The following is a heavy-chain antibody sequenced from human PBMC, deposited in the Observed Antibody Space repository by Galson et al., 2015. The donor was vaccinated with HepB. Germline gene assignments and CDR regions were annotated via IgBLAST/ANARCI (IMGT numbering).Heavy chain of an antibody. J-gene: IGHJ6*02. CDR3: ARGNYANYDFWSGYYYYYGMDV. CDR1: GFTFSSYA. Sequence: SLRLSCAASGFTFSSYAMHWVRQAPGKGLEWVAVISYDGSNKYYADSVKGRFTISRDNSKNTLYLQMNSLRAEDTAVYYCARGNYANYDFWSGYYYYYGMDVWGQGTTVTVSS. CDR2: ISYDGSNK. D-gene: IGHD3-3*01. V-gene: IGHV3-30-3*01.